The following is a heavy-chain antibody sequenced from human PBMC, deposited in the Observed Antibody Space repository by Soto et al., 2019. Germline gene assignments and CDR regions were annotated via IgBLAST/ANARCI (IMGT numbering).Heavy chain of an antibody. D-gene: IGHD2-15*01. CDR1: GGTFSSYA. CDR3: ARASRYCSGGSCYTGALDY. J-gene: IGHJ4*02. Sequence: SVKVSCKASGGTFSSYAISWVRQAPGQGLEWMGGIIPIFGTANYAQKFQGRVTITADESTSTAYMELSSLRSEDTAVYYCARASRYCSGGSCYTGALDYWGQGTLVTVSS. V-gene: IGHV1-69*13. CDR2: IIPIFGTA.